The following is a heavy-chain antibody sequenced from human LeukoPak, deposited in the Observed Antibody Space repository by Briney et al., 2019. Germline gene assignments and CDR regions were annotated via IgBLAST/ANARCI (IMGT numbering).Heavy chain of an antibody. J-gene: IGHJ4*02. Sequence: SETLSLTCTVSGGSINDYYWSWIRQSAGKGLEWIGRIDTSGNTKYNPSLKSRLTMSLDTSKNQFSLKVMSVTAADSAVYYCARDTKRYRIAAAAHSFDYWGQGTLVTVSS. CDR3: ARDTKRYRIAAAAHSFDY. V-gene: IGHV4-4*07. CDR2: IDTSGNT. D-gene: IGHD6-13*01. CDR1: GGSINDYY.